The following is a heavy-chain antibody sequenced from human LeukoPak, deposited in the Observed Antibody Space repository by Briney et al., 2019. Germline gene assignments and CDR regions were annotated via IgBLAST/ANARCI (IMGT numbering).Heavy chain of an antibody. V-gene: IGHV4-59*01. CDR1: SASISSNY. J-gene: IGHJ6*03. CDR2: IHYTGTT. D-gene: IGHD1-1*01. Sequence: SETLSLTCTVSSASISSNYWTWIRQPPGKGLEWIGYIHYTGTTNYNPSLKSRVTISVDTSKTQFSLKLNSVTAADTAVYYCARRIRQLERTAYYYYMDVWGKGTTVTVSS. CDR3: ARRIRQLERTAYYYYMDV.